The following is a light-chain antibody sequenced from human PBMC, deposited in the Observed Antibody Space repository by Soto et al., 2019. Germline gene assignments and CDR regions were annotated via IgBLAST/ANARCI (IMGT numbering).Light chain of an antibody. CDR2: GAS. V-gene: IGKV3-15*01. Sequence: EILMTQSPATLSVSPGERATLSCRASQSVSNNLAWYQQKVGQAPRLLIYGASTRATGIPARFSGSGSGTEFTLTISSLQSEDFEVYYCQHYNNWPPYTFGQGTKLEIK. CDR3: QHYNNWPPYT. J-gene: IGKJ2*01. CDR1: QSVSNN.